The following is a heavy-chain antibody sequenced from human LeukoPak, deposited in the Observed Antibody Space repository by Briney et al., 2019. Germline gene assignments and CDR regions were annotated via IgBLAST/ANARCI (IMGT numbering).Heavy chain of an antibody. V-gene: IGHV4-34*01. CDR2: INHSGST. CDR1: GGSFSGYY. CDR3: ARLVRRRYFDPALPSRSGWFDP. J-gene: IGHJ5*02. D-gene: IGHD3-9*01. Sequence: SETLSLTCAVYGGSFSGYYWSWIRQPPGKGLEWIGEINHSGSTNYNPSLRSRVTISVDTSKNQFSLKLSSVTAADTAVYYCARLVRRRYFDPALPSRSGWFDPWGQGTLVTVSS.